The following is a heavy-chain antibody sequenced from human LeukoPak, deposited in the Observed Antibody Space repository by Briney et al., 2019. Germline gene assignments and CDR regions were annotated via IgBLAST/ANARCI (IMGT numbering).Heavy chain of an antibody. CDR2: INPNSGGT. Sequence: ASVKVSCKASGYTFTGYYMHWVRQAPGQGLEWMGWINPNSGGTNYAQKFQGRVTMTRDTSISTAYMELSRLRSDDTAVYYCARPSVDGSGSYPYWGQGTLVTVSS. V-gene: IGHV1-2*02. J-gene: IGHJ4*02. CDR3: ARPSVDGSGSYPY. CDR1: GYTFTGYY. D-gene: IGHD3-10*01.